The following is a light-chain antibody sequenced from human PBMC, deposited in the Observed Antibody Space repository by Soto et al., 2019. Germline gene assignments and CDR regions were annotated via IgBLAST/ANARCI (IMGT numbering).Light chain of an antibody. Sequence: EIVMTQSPATLSVSPGERATLSCRASQSISNNLAWYQQKPGQAPRLLIHDASTRATGIPDRFSGSGFGTEFTLTISSLQSEDFAVYYCQQYNNWPPCTFGQGTKVDI. CDR1: QSISNN. CDR3: QQYNNWPPCT. V-gene: IGKV3-15*01. J-gene: IGKJ2*02. CDR2: DAS.